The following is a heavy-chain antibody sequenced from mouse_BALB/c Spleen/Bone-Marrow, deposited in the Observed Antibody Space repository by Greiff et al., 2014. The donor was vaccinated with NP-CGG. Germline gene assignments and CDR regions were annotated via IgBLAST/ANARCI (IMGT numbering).Heavy chain of an antibody. Sequence: EVKLQESGPELVKPGASVKISCKASGYSFTDYFTNWVKQSHGKSLEWIGRINPYNGVTFYNQNFKGKATLTVDKSSSTAHMELLSLTSEDSAVYYCGRWANWGQGTTLTVSS. V-gene: IGHV1-37*01. CDR1: GYSFTDYF. J-gene: IGHJ2*01. CDR2: INPYNGVT. CDR3: GRWAN.